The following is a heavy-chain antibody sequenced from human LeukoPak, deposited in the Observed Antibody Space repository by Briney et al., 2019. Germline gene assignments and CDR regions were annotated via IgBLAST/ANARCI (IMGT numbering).Heavy chain of an antibody. Sequence: SETLSLTCTVSGGSISNSSFYWGWIRQPPGKGLEWIGNIYYRGSTYYNSSLKSRVSISVDTSKNYFSLKVSSVTAADTAVYYCARLFLRFGEFSFDYWGQGTLVTVSS. CDR1: GGSISNSSFY. CDR3: ARLFLRFGEFSFDY. J-gene: IGHJ4*02. V-gene: IGHV4-39*02. D-gene: IGHD3-10*01. CDR2: IYYRGST.